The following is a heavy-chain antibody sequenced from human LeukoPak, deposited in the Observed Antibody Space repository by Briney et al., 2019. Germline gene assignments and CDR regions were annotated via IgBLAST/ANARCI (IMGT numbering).Heavy chain of an antibody. CDR2: IYPGDSDT. CDR1: GYSFTTYW. D-gene: IGHD1-26*01. V-gene: IGHV5-51*01. J-gene: IGHJ5*02. Sequence: GESLKISCKGSGYSFTTYWIGWVRQMPGNGLEWMGIIYPGDSDTRYSPSFQGQVTISADKSISTAYLQWSSLKASDTAMYYCARLEWELRRYWFDPWGQGTLVTVSS. CDR3: ARLEWELRRYWFDP.